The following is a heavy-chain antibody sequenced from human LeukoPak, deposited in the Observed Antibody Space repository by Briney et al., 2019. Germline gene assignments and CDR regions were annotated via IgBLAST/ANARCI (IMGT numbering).Heavy chain of an antibody. D-gene: IGHD3-9*01. CDR1: GGSISSYY. CDR3: ARVSPMRVLRYFDWSPYYMDV. Sequence: SETLSLTCTVSGGSISSYYWSWIRQPPGKGLEWIGYIYYSGSTNYNPSLKSRVTISVDTSKNQFSLRLSSVAAADTAVYYCARVSPMRVLRYFDWSPYYMDVWGKGTTVTVSS. CDR2: IYYSGST. V-gene: IGHV4-59*01. J-gene: IGHJ6*03.